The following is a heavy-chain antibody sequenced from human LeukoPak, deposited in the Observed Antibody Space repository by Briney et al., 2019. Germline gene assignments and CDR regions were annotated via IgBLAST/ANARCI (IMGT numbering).Heavy chain of an antibody. CDR3: ARGITMIGTNWFDP. CDR1: GFTFSSYW. CDR2: INSDGSST. J-gene: IGHJ5*02. V-gene: IGHV3-74*01. D-gene: IGHD3-22*01. Sequence: GGSLRLSCAASGFTFSSYWMHWVRQAPGKGLVWVSRINSDGSSTSYADSVKGRFTISRDNAKNTLYLQMNSLRAEDTAVYYCARGITMIGTNWFDPWGQGTLVTVSS.